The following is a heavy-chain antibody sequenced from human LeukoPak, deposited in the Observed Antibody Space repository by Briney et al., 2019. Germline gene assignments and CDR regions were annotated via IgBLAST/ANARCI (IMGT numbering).Heavy chain of an antibody. CDR3: ARAMVMGYYYYGMDV. CDR1: GFTFSSYS. D-gene: IGHD5-18*01. CDR2: ISSSSSYI. J-gene: IGHJ6*02. V-gene: IGHV3-21*01. Sequence: PGGSLRLSCAASGFTFSSYSMNWVRQAPGKGLEWVSSISSSSSYIYYADSVKGRFTISRDNAKNSLYLQMNSLRAEDTAVYYCARAMVMGYYYYGMDVWGQGTTVTVSS.